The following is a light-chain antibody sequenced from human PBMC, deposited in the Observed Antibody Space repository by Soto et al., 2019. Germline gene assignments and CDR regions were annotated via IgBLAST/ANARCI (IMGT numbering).Light chain of an antibody. V-gene: IGKV1-5*03. J-gene: IGKJ4*01. CDR2: KAS. CDR3: QQYNSYSLT. CDR1: QSISSW. Sequence: DIQMTQSPSTLSASVGDRVTITCRASQSISSWLAWYQQKPGKAPKLLIYKASSLESGVPSRFSGSRSGTEFTLTISSLQPDDFATYSCQQYNSYSLTFGGGTKVEIK.